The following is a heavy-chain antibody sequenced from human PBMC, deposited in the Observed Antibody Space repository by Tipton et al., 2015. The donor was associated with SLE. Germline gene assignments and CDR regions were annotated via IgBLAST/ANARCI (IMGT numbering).Heavy chain of an antibody. CDR3: ARGAGIMHF. CDR2: IYTSGST. Sequence: LRLSCTVSGGSISSGSYYWSWIRQPAGKGLEWIGRIYTSGSTNYNPSLKSRVTMSVDTSKNQLSLKLSSVTDADTAVYYCARGAGIMHFWGQGTLVTVSS. CDR1: GGSISSGSYY. J-gene: IGHJ4*02. D-gene: IGHD3-16*01. V-gene: IGHV4-61*02.